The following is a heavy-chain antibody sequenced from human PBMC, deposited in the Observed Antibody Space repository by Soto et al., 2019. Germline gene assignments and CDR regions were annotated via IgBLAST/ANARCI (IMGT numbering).Heavy chain of an antibody. V-gene: IGHV3-13*04. D-gene: IGHD6-6*01. Sequence: EVQLVESGGGLVQPGGSLRLSCAASGFTFSSYDMLWVRQPTGKGLEWVSAIGTAGDTYYPGSVKGRFTISRENAKNSLYLQMNSLRAGDTAVYYCARALPSSDYYGMDVWGQGTTVTVSS. CDR3: ARALPSSDYYGMDV. CDR2: IGTAGDT. CDR1: GFTFSSYD. J-gene: IGHJ6*02.